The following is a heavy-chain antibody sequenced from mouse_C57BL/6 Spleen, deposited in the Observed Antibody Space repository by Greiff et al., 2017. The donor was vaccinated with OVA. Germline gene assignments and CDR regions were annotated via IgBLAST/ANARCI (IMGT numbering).Heavy chain of an antibody. D-gene: IGHD2-1*01. CDR3: ARGGIYTFFFDY. J-gene: IGHJ2*01. Sequence: VKLVESDAELVKPGASVKISCKVSGYTFTDHTIHWMKQRPEQGLEWIGYIYPRDGSTKYNEKFKGKATLTADKSSSTAYMQLNSLTSEDSAVYFCARGGIYTFFFDYWGQGTTLTVSS. CDR2: IYPRDGST. CDR1: GYTFTDHT. V-gene: IGHV1-78*01.